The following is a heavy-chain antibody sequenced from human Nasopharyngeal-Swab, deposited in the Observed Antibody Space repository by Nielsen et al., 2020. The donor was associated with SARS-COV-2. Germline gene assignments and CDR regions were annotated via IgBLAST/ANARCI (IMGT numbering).Heavy chain of an antibody. V-gene: IGHV1-46*01. CDR1: GYTFTSHY. CDR2: INPSGGST. J-gene: IGHJ4*02. CDR3: ARDTSRWNFDSSGYTDY. Sequence: ASVKVSCKASGYTFTSHYMHLVRQAPGQGLEWMGIINPSGGSTNYAQKFQGRVTMTRDTSTSTVYMELSSLRSEDSAVYYCARDTSRWNFDSSGYTDYWGQGTLVTVSP. D-gene: IGHD3-22*01.